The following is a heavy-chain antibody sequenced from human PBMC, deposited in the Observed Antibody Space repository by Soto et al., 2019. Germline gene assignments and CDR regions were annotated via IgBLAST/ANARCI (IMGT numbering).Heavy chain of an antibody. CDR3: ARDSSLMTVVAFGWFDP. D-gene: IGHD2-15*01. Sequence: PSETLSLTCAVSGYSISSGYYWGWIRQPPGKGLEWIGSIYHSGSTYYNPSLKSRVTISVDTSKNQFSLKLSSVTAADTAVYYCARDSSLMTVVAFGWFDPWGQGTMVTVSS. CDR2: IYHSGST. CDR1: GYSISSGYY. J-gene: IGHJ5*02. V-gene: IGHV4-38-2*02.